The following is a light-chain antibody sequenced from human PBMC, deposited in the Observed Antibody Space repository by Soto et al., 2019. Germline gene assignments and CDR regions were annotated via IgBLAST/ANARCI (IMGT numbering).Light chain of an antibody. V-gene: IGKV3-11*01. CDR3: QQRSNWPPIT. CDR2: DAS. J-gene: IGKJ5*01. CDR1: QSVSSY. Sequence: EIVLTQSPDTLSLSPGKRATLSCRASQSVSSYLAWYQQKPGQAPRLLIYDASNRATGIPARFSGSGSGTDFTLTISSLEPEDFAVYYCQQRSNWPPITFGQGTRLEIK.